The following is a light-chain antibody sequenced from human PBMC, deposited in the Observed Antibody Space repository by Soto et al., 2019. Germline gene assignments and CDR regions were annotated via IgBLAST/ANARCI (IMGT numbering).Light chain of an antibody. J-gene: IGLJ1*01. V-gene: IGLV2-23*01. CDR3: CAYAGSSIYV. Sequence: QSVLTQPASVSGSPGQSITISCTGTSSDVGSYNLVSWYQQHPGKAPKLMIYEGSKRPSGVSNRFSGSKSGNTASLTISRFQFEDEADFSSCAYAGSSIYVNGTGTKVTVL. CDR1: SSDVGSYNL. CDR2: EGS.